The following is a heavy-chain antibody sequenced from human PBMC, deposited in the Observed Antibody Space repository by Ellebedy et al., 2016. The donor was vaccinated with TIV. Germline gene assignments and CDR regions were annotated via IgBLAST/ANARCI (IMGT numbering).Heavy chain of an antibody. J-gene: IGHJ4*02. CDR3: ARGRGDYADPTFAVPTY. D-gene: IGHD4-17*01. CDR1: GNTFTNYD. CDR2: MNPNSGDT. Sequence: AASVKVSCKASGNTFTNYDFNWVWQATGQGLEWMGWMNPNSGDTAYAQKFQGRVTMTRDTSISTAYMELSSLTSEDTAVYYCARGRGDYADPTFAVPTYWGQGTLVTVSS. V-gene: IGHV1-8*01.